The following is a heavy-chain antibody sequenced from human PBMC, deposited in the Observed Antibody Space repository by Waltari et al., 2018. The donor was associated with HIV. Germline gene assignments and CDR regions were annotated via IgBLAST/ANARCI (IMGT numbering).Heavy chain of an antibody. D-gene: IGHD5-12*01. J-gene: IGHJ4*02. Sequence: QVQLQESGPGLVKPSETLSLTCTVSGGSISSYYWSWIRQPPGKGREWIGYIYYSGTNYNPSLKSRVTISVDTSKNQFSLKLSSVTAADTAVYYCATALVPYGGYSRFHYWGQGTLVTVSS. CDR2: IYYSGT. CDR1: GGSISSYY. V-gene: IGHV4-59*01. CDR3: ATALVPYGGYSRFHY.